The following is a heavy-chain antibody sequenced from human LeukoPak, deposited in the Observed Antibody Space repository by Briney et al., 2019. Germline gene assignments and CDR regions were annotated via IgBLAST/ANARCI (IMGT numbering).Heavy chain of an antibody. CDR3: VVSIQAAAIPAFDS. V-gene: IGHV1-2*02. CDR1: GYNFAHN. Sequence: ASVKASCKASGYNFAHNIHWVRQAPGQGHEFMGWINPKNGGTKYAQNFQGRVTMTRDTSISTVYMELSSLGSDDTAVYYCVVSIQAAAIPAFDSWGQGTLVTVSS. D-gene: IGHD6-25*01. CDR2: INPKNGGT. J-gene: IGHJ4*02.